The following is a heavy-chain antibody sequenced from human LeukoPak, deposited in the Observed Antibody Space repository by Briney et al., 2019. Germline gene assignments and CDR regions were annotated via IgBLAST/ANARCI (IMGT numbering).Heavy chain of an antibody. CDR3: ARYAVSDAFDI. J-gene: IGHJ3*02. CDR1: GGTFSSYA. CDR2: IIPILGIA. D-gene: IGHD2-2*01. Sequence: SVKVSCKASGGTFSSYAISWVRQAPGQGLEWMGRIIPILGIANYAQKFQGRVTIAADKSTSTAYMELSSLRAEDTAVYYCARYAVSDAFDIWGQGTMVTVSS. V-gene: IGHV1-69*04.